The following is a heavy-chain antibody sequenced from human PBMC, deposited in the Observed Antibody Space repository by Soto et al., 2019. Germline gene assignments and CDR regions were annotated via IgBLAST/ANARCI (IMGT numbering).Heavy chain of an antibody. J-gene: IGHJ6*03. CDR3: ARDTLPPPEGYYMDV. CDR2: IWYDGSNK. D-gene: IGHD2-15*01. V-gene: IGHV3-33*01. CDR1: GFTFSSYG. Sequence: QVQLVESGGGVVQPGRSLRLSCAASGFTFSSYGMHWVRQAPGKGLEWVAVIWYDGSNKYYADSVKGRFTISRDNSKNTLYLQMNSLRAEDTAVYYCARDTLPPPEGYYMDVWGKGTTVTVSS.